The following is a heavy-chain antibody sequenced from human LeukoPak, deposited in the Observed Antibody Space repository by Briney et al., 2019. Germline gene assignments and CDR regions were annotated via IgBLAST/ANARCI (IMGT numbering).Heavy chain of an antibody. CDR2: ISYDGSHE. V-gene: IGHV3-30*18. CDR1: GFTFSDYA. Sequence: PGGSLRLSCAASGFTFSDYAMHWVRQAPGKGLEWVAVISYDGSHEYSAESVKGRFTVSRDNSKNTLYLQMDGLRAEDTAVYYCAKIHSGSYWGYFDYWGQGTLVTVSS. J-gene: IGHJ4*02. D-gene: IGHD1-26*01. CDR3: AKIHSGSYWGYFDY.